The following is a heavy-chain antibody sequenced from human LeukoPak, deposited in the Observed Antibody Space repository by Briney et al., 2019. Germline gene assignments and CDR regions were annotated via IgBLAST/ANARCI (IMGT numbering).Heavy chain of an antibody. J-gene: IGHJ4*02. CDR2: ISTSSTYI. CDR3: ARVTCEGGSCYSDY. V-gene: IGHV3-21*04. CDR1: GFTFSSYE. D-gene: IGHD2-15*01. Sequence: GGSLRLSCAASGFTFSSYEMNWVRQAPGKGLEWVSSISTSSTYIYYADSVKGRFTISRDNAKKSLYLQMNSLRAEDTAVYYCARVTCEGGSCYSDYWGQGTLLTVSS.